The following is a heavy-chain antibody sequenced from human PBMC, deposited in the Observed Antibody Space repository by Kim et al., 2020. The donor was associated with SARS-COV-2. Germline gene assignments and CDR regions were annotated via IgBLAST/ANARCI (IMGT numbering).Heavy chain of an antibody. CDR1: GYTFTSYA. J-gene: IGHJ6*02. D-gene: IGHD5-12*01. CDR2: INTNTGNQ. Sequence: ASVKVSCKASGYTFTSYAMNWVRQAPGQGLEWMGWINTNTGNQTYAQGFTGRFVFSLDTSVSTAYLQISSLKAKDTAVYYCARENSGYDFGVYYYYYGMDVLGQGTTVTVS. CDR3: ARENSGYDFGVYYYYYGMDV. V-gene: IGHV7-4-1*02.